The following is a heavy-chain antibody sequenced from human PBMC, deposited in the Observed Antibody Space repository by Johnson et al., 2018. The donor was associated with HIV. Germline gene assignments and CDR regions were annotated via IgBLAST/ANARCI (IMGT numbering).Heavy chain of an antibody. CDR3: ARDGQYCRGGSCYSAAFDI. CDR2: ISSSGATI. J-gene: IGHJ3*02. CDR1: GFTFSDYY. V-gene: IGHV3-11*04. D-gene: IGHD2-15*01. Sequence: VQLVESGGGVVRPGGSLRLSCAASGFTFSDYYMSWIRQAPGKGLEWVSYISSSGATIYYADSVKGRFTISRDNAKNSLYLQMNSLRAEDTSVYYCARDGQYCRGGSCYSAAFDIWGPGTMVTVSS.